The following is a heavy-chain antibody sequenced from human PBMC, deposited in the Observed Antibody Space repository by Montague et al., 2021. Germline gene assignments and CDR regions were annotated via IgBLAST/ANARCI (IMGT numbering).Heavy chain of an antibody. J-gene: IGHJ5*02. CDR1: SGSIFDAH. Sequence: SETLSLTCTVSSGSIFDAHRSWVRQPPGKGLEWLGSMFYGGATSNNPSLKSRVTMSIDTSTNQFSLKLSFVTAADTAVYYCAKQDYFVSGTSYKGFDPWGQGILVTVSS. D-gene: IGHD3-10*01. CDR2: MFYGGAT. V-gene: IGHV4-59*08. CDR3: AKQDYFVSGTSYKGFDP.